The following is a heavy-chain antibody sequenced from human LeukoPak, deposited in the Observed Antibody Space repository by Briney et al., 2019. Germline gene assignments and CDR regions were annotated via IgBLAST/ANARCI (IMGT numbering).Heavy chain of an antibody. CDR1: GGSISSYY. V-gene: IGHV4-59*01. D-gene: IGHD6-19*01. J-gene: IGHJ4*02. Sequence: SETLSLTCTVSGGSISSYYWSWIRQPPGKGLEWIGYIYYSGSTNYNPSLKSRVTISVDTSRNQFSLKLSSVTAADTAVYYCARRKWLVLDYWGQGTLVTVSS. CDR3: ARRKWLVLDY. CDR2: IYYSGST.